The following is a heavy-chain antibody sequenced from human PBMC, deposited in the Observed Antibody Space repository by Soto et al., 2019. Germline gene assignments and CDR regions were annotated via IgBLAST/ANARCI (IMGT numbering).Heavy chain of an antibody. CDR2: IYYSGST. V-gene: IGHV4-59*01. Sequence: SETLSLTCTVSGGSISSYYWSWIRQPPGKGLEWIGYIYYSGSTNYNPPLKSRVTISVDTSKNQFSLKLSSVTAADTAVYYCARTMVRGVIPPEGNNWFDPWGQGTLVTVSS. J-gene: IGHJ5*02. D-gene: IGHD3-10*01. CDR3: ARTMVRGVIPPEGNNWFDP. CDR1: GGSISSYY.